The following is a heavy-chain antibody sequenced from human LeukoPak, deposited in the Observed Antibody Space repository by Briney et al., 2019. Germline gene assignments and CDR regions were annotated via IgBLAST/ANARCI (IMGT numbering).Heavy chain of an antibody. V-gene: IGHV3-11*01. Sequence: GGCLRLSCAASGFTFSDYYMTWIRQTPGKGLEWLSYISDSGSTINYADSVKGRLTISRDNAKKSLFLHMNSLRAEDTAVYYCAIYYDSSGSIDHWGQGTLVTVSS. CDR1: GFTFSDYY. CDR3: AIYYDSSGSIDH. J-gene: IGHJ4*02. D-gene: IGHD3-22*01. CDR2: ISDSGSTI.